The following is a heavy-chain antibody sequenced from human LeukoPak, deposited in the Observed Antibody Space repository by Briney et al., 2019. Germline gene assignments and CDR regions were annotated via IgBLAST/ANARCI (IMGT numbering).Heavy chain of an antibody. D-gene: IGHD6-13*01. CDR1: GFTFSSYW. Sequence: PGGSLRLSCAASGFTFSSYWMHWVRQAPGKGLVWVSRINSDGSSTSYADSVKGRFTISRDNAKNSLYLQMNSLRAEDTAVYYCARREAAAGTGAYYYYYMDVWGKGTTVTVSS. V-gene: IGHV3-74*01. J-gene: IGHJ6*03. CDR2: INSDGSST. CDR3: ARREAAAGTGAYYYYYMDV.